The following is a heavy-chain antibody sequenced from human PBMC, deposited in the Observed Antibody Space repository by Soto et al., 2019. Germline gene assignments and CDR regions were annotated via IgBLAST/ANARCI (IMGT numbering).Heavy chain of an antibody. CDR1: RFTFSSYW. V-gene: IGHV3-23*01. CDR3: AKVYVAAYPDY. D-gene: IGHD6-19*01. Sequence: PGGSLRLSCAASRFTFSSYWMHWVRQAPGKGLVWVSGISGSGGSTYYADSVKGRFTISRDNSKNTLYLQMNSLRAEDTAVYYCAKVYVAAYPDYWGQGTLVTVSS. J-gene: IGHJ4*02. CDR2: ISGSGGST.